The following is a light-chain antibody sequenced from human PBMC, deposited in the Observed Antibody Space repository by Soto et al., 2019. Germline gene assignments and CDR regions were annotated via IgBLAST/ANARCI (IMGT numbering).Light chain of an antibody. Sequence: EIVLTQSPGTLSLSPGERATLSCRASQSVSSSYLAWYQQKPGQARRLLIYGASSRAAGIPDRFSGSGSGTDFTLTISRLEPEDFAVYYCQQFGSWTFGQGTKVEIE. CDR3: QQFGSWT. CDR1: QSVSSSY. V-gene: IGKV3-20*01. CDR2: GAS. J-gene: IGKJ1*01.